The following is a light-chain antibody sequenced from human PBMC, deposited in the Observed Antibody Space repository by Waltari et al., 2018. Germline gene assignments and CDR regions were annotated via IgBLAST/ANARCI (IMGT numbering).Light chain of an antibody. CDR1: SSDVGGYNY. CDR2: DFS. CDR3: SSYTSSSTLVV. J-gene: IGLJ2*01. V-gene: IGLV2-14*03. Sequence: QSALTQPASVSGSPGQSITIPCTGTSSDVGGYNYVPWYQQHPGKAPKLMIYDFSNRPSGVSTRLSCSKSCTTASLPSFGLQADDEADYYCSSYTSSSTLVVFGGGTKLTVL.